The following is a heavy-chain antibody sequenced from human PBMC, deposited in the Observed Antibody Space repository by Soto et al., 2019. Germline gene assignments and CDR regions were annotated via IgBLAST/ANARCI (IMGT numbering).Heavy chain of an antibody. CDR2: ISSSGSAI. CDR3: ARDKLLCYYYSMHV. Sequence: GGSLRLSCAASGFTFSGCEMNWVRQAPGKGLEWVSYISSSGSAIYYADSVKGRFTISRDNAKNSLYLQMNSLRAEDTAVYYCARDKLLCYYYSMHVRGPGPTVTLS. D-gene: IGHD2-2*01. CDR1: GFTFSGCE. V-gene: IGHV3-48*03. J-gene: IGHJ6*02.